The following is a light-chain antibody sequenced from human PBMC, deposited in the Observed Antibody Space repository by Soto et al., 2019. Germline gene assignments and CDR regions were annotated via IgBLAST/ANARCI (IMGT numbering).Light chain of an antibody. CDR1: QSPLHSDGKTY. J-gene: IGKJ1*01. Sequence: IVITQTPLSLSVTPGQPASMSCKTSQSPLHSDGKTYLYWYLQRPGQPPQLLIYEVSNRLSEVAYRFSGSGSGTDFTLKISRVEAEDVGIYYCMQTKQLPVTFGQGTKVEIK. V-gene: IGKV2D-29*01. CDR2: EVS. CDR3: MQTKQLPVT.